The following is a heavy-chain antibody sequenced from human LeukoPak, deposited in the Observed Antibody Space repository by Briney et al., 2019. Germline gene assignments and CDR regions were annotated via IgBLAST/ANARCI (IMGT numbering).Heavy chain of an antibody. D-gene: IGHD5-18*01. J-gene: IGHJ5*02. CDR1: GGSISSSSYY. Sequence: PSETLSLTCTVSGGSISSSSYYWGWIRQPPGKGLEWIGSIYYSGSTNYNPSLKSRVTISVDTSKNQFSLNLSSVTAADTAIYYCARGTGRWSYGYETWAQGTLVTVSS. CDR3: ARGTGRWSYGYET. V-gene: IGHV4-39*07. CDR2: IYYSGST.